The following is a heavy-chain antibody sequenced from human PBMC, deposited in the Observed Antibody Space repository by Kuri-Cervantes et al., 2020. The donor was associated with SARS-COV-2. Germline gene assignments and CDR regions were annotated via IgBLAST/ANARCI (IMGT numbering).Heavy chain of an antibody. J-gene: IGHJ5*02. D-gene: IGHD3-22*01. Sequence: LSLTCAASGFTFSSYAMSWVRQAPGKGPEWVSAISGSGGSTYYADSVKGRFTISRDNSKNTLDLQMNSLRAEDTAVYYCAKWAPSSGYYFKSWFDPWGQGTLVTVSS. CDR1: GFTFSSYA. CDR3: AKWAPSSGYYFKSWFDP. V-gene: IGHV3-23*01. CDR2: ISGSGGST.